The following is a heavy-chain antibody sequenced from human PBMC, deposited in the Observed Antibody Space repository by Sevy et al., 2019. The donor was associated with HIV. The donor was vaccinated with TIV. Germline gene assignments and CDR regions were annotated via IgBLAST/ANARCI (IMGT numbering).Heavy chain of an antibody. Sequence: SETLSLTCAAYGGSFSGYYWSWIRQPPGKGLEWIGEINHSGSTNYNPSLKSRVTISVDTSKNQFSLKLSSVTAADTAVYYCARGRGYYDSSGYYYYYYYGMDVWGQGTTVTVSS. CDR1: GGSFSGYY. V-gene: IGHV4-34*01. D-gene: IGHD3-22*01. CDR2: INHSGST. J-gene: IGHJ6*02. CDR3: ARGRGYYDSSGYYYYYYYGMDV.